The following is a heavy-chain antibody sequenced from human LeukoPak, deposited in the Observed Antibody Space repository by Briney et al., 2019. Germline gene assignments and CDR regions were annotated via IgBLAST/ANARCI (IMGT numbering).Heavy chain of an antibody. Sequence: SETLSLTCAVYGGSFSGYYWSWIRQPAGKGLEWIGRIYTSGSTNYNPSLKSRVTMSVDTSKNQFSLKLSSVTAADTAVYYCARARTYYYDSSAYYYYGMDVWGQGTTVTVSS. CDR3: ARARTYYYDSSAYYYYGMDV. D-gene: IGHD3-22*01. CDR1: GGSFSGYY. V-gene: IGHV4-59*10. J-gene: IGHJ6*02. CDR2: IYTSGST.